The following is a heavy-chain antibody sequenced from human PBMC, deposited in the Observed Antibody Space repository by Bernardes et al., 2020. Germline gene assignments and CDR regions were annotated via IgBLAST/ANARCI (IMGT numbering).Heavy chain of an antibody. CDR2: IYTGGNA. V-gene: IGHV3-53*01. CDR3: ARGVATWDDY. CDR1: GFTVTTNH. Sequence: GSLRLSCAASGFTVTTNHMTWVRQAPGKGLEWVSSIYTGGNAYYADSVKGRFTISRDNSNNMVYLEMNSLRAEDTAVYYCARGVATWDDYWGQGTLVTVSS. J-gene: IGHJ4*02. D-gene: IGHD5-12*01.